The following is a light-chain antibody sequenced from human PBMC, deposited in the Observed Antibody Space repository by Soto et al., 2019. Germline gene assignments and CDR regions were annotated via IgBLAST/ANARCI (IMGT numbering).Light chain of an antibody. CDR2: AAS. CDR3: QQLLIYPTT. V-gene: IGKV1-9*01. J-gene: IGKJ5*01. CDR1: QGISTY. Sequence: DIQLTQSPSCLSASVGDRGTITCRASQGISTYLAWYQQKPGKAPKLLIYAASTLQSGVPLSFSGSGSGTSFTLTISSLQPEDFPTYYCQQLLIYPTTFGQGTRLEIK.